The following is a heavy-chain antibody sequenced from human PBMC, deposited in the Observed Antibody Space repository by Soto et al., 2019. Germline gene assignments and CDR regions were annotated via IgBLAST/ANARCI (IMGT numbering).Heavy chain of an antibody. Sequence: GGSLRLSCAASGFTFSSYGMHWVRQAPGKGLEWVAVISYDGSNKYYADSVKGRFTISRDNSKNTLYLQMNSLRAEDTAVYYCAKDGPMVRGVPSGLYHYYYMDVWGKGTTVTLSS. CDR3: AKDGPMVRGVPSGLYHYYYMDV. J-gene: IGHJ6*03. CDR1: GFTFSSYG. CDR2: ISYDGSNK. D-gene: IGHD3-10*01. V-gene: IGHV3-30*18.